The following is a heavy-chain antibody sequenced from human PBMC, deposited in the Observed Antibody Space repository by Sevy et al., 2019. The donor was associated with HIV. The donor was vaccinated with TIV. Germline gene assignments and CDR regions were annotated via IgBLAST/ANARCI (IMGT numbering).Heavy chain of an antibody. CDR1: GFTFSSYA. Sequence: GGSLRLSCAASGFTFSSYAMHWVRQAPGKGLEWVAVISYDGSNKYYADSVKGRFTISRDNSKNTLYLQMNSLRAEDTAVDYCASGCSITRIVVVSSSGGCWFDPWGQGTLVTVSS. J-gene: IGHJ5*02. CDR2: ISYDGSNK. D-gene: IGHD3-22*01. CDR3: ASGCSITRIVVVSSSGGCWFDP. V-gene: IGHV3-30*04.